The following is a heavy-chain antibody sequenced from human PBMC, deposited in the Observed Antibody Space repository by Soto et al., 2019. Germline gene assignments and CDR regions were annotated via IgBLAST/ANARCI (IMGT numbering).Heavy chain of an antibody. CDR1: GGSISSYY. CDR2: IYYSGST. D-gene: IGHD6-13*01. CDR3: ARHPIAAAFFDY. Sequence: TSETLSLTCTVSGGSISSYYWSWIRQPPGKGLEWIGYIYYSGSTNYNPSLKSRVTISVDTSKNQFSLKLSSVTAADTAVYYCARHPIAAAFFDYWGQGTLVTVSS. J-gene: IGHJ4*02. V-gene: IGHV4-59*08.